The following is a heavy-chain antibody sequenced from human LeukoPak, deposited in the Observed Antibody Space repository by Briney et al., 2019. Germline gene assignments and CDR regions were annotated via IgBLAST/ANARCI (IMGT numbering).Heavy chain of an antibody. CDR2: IYYSGST. Sequence: PSETLSLTCSVSGGSISSYYWSWIRQPPGKGLEYIGYIYYSGSTNYNPSLKSRVTISVDTSKDQFSLDLTSVTAADTAVYYCARLKCISTTCPSRYVMDVWGQGTTVTVSS. V-gene: IGHV4-59*01. J-gene: IGHJ6*02. D-gene: IGHD2-2*01. CDR3: ARLKCISTTCPSRYVMDV. CDR1: GGSISSYY.